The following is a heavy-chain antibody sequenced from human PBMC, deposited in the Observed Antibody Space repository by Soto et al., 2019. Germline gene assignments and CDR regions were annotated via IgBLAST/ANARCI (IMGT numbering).Heavy chain of an antibody. Sequence: SETLSLTCTVSGGSISSSSYYWGWIRQPPGKGLEWIGSIYYSGSTYYNPSLKSRVTISVDTSKNQFSLKLISVTAADTAVYYCARRRGYDSSGYYSLTPNWFDPWGQGTLVTVSS. J-gene: IGHJ5*02. CDR3: ARRRGYDSSGYYSLTPNWFDP. D-gene: IGHD3-22*01. CDR1: GGSISSSSYY. CDR2: IYYSGST. V-gene: IGHV4-39*01.